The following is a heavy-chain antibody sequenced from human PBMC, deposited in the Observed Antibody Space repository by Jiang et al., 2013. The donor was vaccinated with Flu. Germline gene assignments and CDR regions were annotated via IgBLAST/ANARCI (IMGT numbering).Heavy chain of an antibody. CDR2: ISHYREF. V-gene: IGHV4-38-2*02. D-gene: IGHD3-3*01. J-gene: IGHJ5*02. Sequence: YWGWIRQPPGRDLELDWIISHYREFQLXPSLKSRLTISLDTSHNQFSLRLTSLTAADTAVYFCARGESYDFWSGSPGGHWFDPWGQGILVTVSS. CDR3: ARGESYDFWSGSPGGHWFDP. CDR1: Y.